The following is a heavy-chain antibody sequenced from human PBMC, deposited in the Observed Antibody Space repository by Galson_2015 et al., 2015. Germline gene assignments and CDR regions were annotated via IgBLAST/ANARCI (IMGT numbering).Heavy chain of an antibody. Sequence: SLRLSCAASGLTFSSYGVHWVRQAPGKGLEWVAVIWYDGSNKYYADSVKGRFTISRDNSKNTLYLQMNSLRAEDTAVYYCARDRACGGSCYYYYMDVWGKGTTVTVSS. CDR1: GLTFSSYG. V-gene: IGHV3-33*01. J-gene: IGHJ6*03. CDR2: IWYDGSNK. D-gene: IGHD2-15*01. CDR3: ARDRACGGSCYYYYMDV.